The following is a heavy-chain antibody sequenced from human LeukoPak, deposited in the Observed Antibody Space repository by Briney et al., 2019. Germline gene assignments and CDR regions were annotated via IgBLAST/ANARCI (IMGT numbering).Heavy chain of an antibody. J-gene: IGHJ4*02. CDR2: IYHSGST. CDR3: ARSSYGDSIYDY. D-gene: IGHD4-17*01. V-gene: IGHV4-38-2*02. Sequence: PSETLSLTCTVSGYSISSGYYWGWIREPPGKGLEWIGSIYHSGSTYYNPSLKSRVTISVDTSKNKFSLKLSSVTAADTAVYYCARSSYGDSIYDYRGQGTLFTVSS. CDR1: GYSISSGYY.